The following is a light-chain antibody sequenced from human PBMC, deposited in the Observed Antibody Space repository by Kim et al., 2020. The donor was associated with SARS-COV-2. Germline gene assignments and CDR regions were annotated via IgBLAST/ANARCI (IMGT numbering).Light chain of an antibody. J-gene: IGKJ5*01. Sequence: ASVRDSVTITCRASPAIFSYLAWYQQKPGKAPKLLIQSASTLQSGVPSRFSSGGSGTEFTLTISSLQPDDFATYYCQQLNTFDITFGQGTRLEIK. V-gene: IGKV1-9*01. CDR3: QQLNTFDIT. CDR1: PAIFSY. CDR2: SAS.